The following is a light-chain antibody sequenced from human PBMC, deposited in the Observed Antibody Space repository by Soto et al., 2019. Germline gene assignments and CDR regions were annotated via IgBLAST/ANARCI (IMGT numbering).Light chain of an antibody. CDR2: EVV. Sequence: QSALTQPASVSGSPGQSITISCAGTSGDVGVYKFVSWYQQHPGKAPRLIIYEVVQRPSGVPDRFSGSKSGNTASLTVSGLQAADEADYFCKSYAGSNTYVFGSGTKVTVL. CDR3: KSYAGSNTYV. V-gene: IGLV2-8*01. CDR1: SGDVGVYKF. J-gene: IGLJ1*01.